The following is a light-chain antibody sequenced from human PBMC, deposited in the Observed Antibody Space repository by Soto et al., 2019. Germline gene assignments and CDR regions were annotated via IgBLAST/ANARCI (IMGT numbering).Light chain of an antibody. J-gene: IGKJ2*01. V-gene: IGKV3-20*01. CDR2: GAS. Sequence: EIVLTQSPGTLSLSPGERATLSCRASQSVSSSYLAWYQQKPGQAPRLLIYGASSRATGIPDRFSGSGSGTDFTLTISRLEPEDFAVYYCQSSRNTFGQGTKLEIK. CDR3: QSSRNT. CDR1: QSVSSSY.